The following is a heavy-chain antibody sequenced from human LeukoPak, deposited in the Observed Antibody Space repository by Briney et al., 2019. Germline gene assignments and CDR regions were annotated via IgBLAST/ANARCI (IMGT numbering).Heavy chain of an antibody. CDR1: GFAFGDYS. Sequence: GGSLRLSCAASGFAFGDYSTNWVRQAPGKGLEWVSYISTSGLSTYYADSVKGRFTISRDNAKNSLYLQTNGLRAEDTAVYYCARDPTPTQLWFRGTFDYWGQGALVTVSS. D-gene: IGHD5-18*01. J-gene: IGHJ4*02. CDR2: ISTSGLST. V-gene: IGHV3-48*01. CDR3: ARDPTPTQLWFRGTFDY.